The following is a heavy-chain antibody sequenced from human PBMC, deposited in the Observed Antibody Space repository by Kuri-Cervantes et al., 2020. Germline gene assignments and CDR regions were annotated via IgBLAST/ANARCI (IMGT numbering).Heavy chain of an antibody. J-gene: IGHJ6*02. Sequence: GESLKISCAASGLTFSSYGMHWVRQAPGKGLEWVAVIWYDGSKKYYADSVKGRFTISRDNSKNTLYLQMNSLRAEDTAVYYCSRVGNYYYYGMDVWGQGTTVTVSS. V-gene: IGHV3-33*01. CDR2: IWYDGSKK. D-gene: IGHD3-10*01. CDR3: SRVGNYYYYGMDV. CDR1: GLTFSSYG.